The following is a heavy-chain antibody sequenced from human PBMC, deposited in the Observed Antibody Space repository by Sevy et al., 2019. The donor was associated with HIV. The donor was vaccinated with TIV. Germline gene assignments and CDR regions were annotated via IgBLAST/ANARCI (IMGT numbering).Heavy chain of an antibody. V-gene: IGHV3-74*01. Sequence: GGCLRLSCADSGFTFPSYWMHCVRQPPGKGLVWVSRITPDGSFIPDGGRTNYADSVKGRFTISIDDATSTLYLHMNSLRVEDTAIYYSVRDAFGEFDLWGQGILVTVSS. CDR2: ITPDGSFIPDGGRT. D-gene: IGHD3-10*01. CDR1: GFTFPSYW. J-gene: IGHJ4*02. CDR3: VRDAFGEFDL.